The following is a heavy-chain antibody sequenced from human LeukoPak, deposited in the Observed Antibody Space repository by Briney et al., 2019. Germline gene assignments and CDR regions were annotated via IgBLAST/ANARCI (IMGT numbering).Heavy chain of an antibody. J-gene: IGHJ5*02. CDR2: INHSGST. V-gene: IGHV4-34*01. CDR1: GGSFSGYY. CDR3: ARGSLVRGVIGNWFDP. Sequence: SETLSLTYAVYGGSFSGYYWSWIRQPPGKGLEWIGEINHSGSTNYNPSLKSRVTISVDTSKNQFSLKLSSATAADTAVYYCARGSLVRGVIGNWFDPWGQGTLVTVSS. D-gene: IGHD3-10*01.